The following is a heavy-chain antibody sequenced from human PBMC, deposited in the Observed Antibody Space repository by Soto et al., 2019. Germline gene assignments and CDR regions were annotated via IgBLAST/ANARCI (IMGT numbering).Heavy chain of an antibody. V-gene: IGHV4-61*01. CDR1: GGSVSSSNYY. Sequence: SETLSLTCTVSGGSVSSSNYYWSWIRQPPGKGLEWIGYIFYSGSTKYNPSLNSRVTISVDTSKNQFSLKLSSVTAADTAVYYCARGGGIYCSSTSCYGSYYFDYWGQGTLVTVSS. D-gene: IGHD2-2*01. J-gene: IGHJ4*02. CDR2: IFYSGST. CDR3: ARGGGIYCSSTSCYGSYYFDY.